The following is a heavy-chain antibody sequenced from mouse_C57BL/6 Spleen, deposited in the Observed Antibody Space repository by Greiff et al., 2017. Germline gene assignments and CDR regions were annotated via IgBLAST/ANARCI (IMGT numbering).Heavy chain of an antibody. CDR2: ISSGSSTI. CDR1: GFTFSDYG. D-gene: IGHD1-1*01. V-gene: IGHV5-17*01. J-gene: IGHJ4*01. Sequence: EVQRVESGGGLVKPGGSLKLSCAASGFTFSDYGMHWVRQAPEKGLEWVAYISSGSSTIYYADTVKGRFTISRDNAKNTLFLQMTSLRSEDTAMYYCAKGNDYGSSYNYYAMDYWGQGTSVTVSS. CDR3: AKGNDYGSSYNYYAMDY.